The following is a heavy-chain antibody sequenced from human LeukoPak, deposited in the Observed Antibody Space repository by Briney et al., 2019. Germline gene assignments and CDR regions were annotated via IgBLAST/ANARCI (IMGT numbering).Heavy chain of an antibody. Sequence: SETPSLTCAVSGGSFTSSNWWSWVRQPPGKGLEWVGEIYHNGITQYNPSLMSRVTISLDKSKNQLSLNLHSVTAADTAVYYCAGAPFRYFDWSGQPLGYWGPGALVIVSS. D-gene: IGHD3-9*01. CDR2: IYHNGIT. V-gene: IGHV4-4*02. CDR3: AGAPFRYFDWSGQPLGY. CDR1: GGSFTSSNW. J-gene: IGHJ4*02.